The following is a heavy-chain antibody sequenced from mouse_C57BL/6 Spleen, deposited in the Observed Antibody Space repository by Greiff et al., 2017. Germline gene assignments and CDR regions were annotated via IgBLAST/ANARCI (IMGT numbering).Heavy chain of an antibody. V-gene: IGHV14-1*01. CDR2: IDPEDGDT. Sequence: EVQVVESGAELVRPGASVKLSCTASGFNIKDYYMHWVKQRPEQGLEWIGRIDPEDGDTEYAPKFQGKATMTADTSSNTAYLQLSSLTSEDTAVYYCTTFPYGSSYVKYFDVWGTGTTVTVSS. CDR3: TTFPYGSSYVKYFDV. J-gene: IGHJ1*03. CDR1: GFNIKDYY. D-gene: IGHD1-1*01.